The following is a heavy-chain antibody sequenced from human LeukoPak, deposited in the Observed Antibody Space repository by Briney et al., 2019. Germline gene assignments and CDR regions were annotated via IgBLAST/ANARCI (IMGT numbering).Heavy chain of an antibody. CDR2: INPNSGGT. J-gene: IGHJ6*03. Sequence: ASVKVSCKASGYTFTGYYMHWVRQAPGQGLEWMGWINPNSGGTNYAQKLQGRVTMTTDTSTSTAYMELRSLRSDDTAVYYCARASGYYSNYVYYYYYYMDVWGKGTTVTVSS. V-gene: IGHV1-2*02. CDR3: ARASGYYSNYVYYYYYYMDV. CDR1: GYTFTGYY. D-gene: IGHD4-11*01.